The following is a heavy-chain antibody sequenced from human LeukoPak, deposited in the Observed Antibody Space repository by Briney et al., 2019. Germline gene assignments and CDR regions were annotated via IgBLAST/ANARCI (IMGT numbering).Heavy chain of an antibody. V-gene: IGHV1-69*13. D-gene: IGHD3-3*01. Sequence: SVRVSCKASGGTFSSYAISWVRQAPGQGLEWMGGIIPIFGTANYAQKFQGRVTITADESTGTAYMELSSLRSEDTAVYYCASQINYDFWSGPFDYWGQGTLVTVSS. J-gene: IGHJ4*02. CDR3: ASQINYDFWSGPFDY. CDR2: IIPIFGTA. CDR1: GGTFSSYA.